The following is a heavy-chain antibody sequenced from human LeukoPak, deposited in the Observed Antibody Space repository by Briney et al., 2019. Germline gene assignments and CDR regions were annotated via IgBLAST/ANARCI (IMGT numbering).Heavy chain of an antibody. D-gene: IGHD6-13*01. V-gene: IGHV1-2*02. Sequence: ASVKVSCKASGYTFTGYYMHWVRQAPGQGLEWMGWINPNSGGTNYAQKLQGRVTMTTDTSTSTAYMELRSLRSDDTAVYYCARGREQQLVWGHWFDPWGQGTLVTVPS. CDR3: ARGREQQLVWGHWFDP. CDR2: INPNSGGT. CDR1: GYTFTGYY. J-gene: IGHJ5*02.